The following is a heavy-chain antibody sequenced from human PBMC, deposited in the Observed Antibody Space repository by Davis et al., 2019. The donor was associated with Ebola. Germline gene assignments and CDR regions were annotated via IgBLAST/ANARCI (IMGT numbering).Heavy chain of an antibody. CDR3: ARDGQDLGYCSGGSCFGDPFDI. J-gene: IGHJ3*02. D-gene: IGHD2-15*01. CDR1: GFSLRNYW. Sequence: GESLKISCAASGFSLRNYWMTWVRQAPGKGLEWVANISHDGSEKYSIDSVKGRFTISRDHAKNSLYLQMNGLRAEDTAMYYCARDGQDLGYCSGGSCFGDPFDIWGQGTLVSVSS. CDR2: ISHDGSEK. V-gene: IGHV3-7*03.